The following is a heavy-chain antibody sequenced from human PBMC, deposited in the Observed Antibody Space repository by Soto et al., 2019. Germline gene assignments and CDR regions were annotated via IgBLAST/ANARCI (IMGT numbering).Heavy chain of an antibody. CDR2: IYYSGST. CDR3: AREWHDFWSGYHRDYYYMDV. V-gene: IGHV4-59*01. J-gene: IGHJ6*03. D-gene: IGHD3-3*01. Sequence: PSETLSLTCTVSGGSISSYFWSWIRQPPGKGLEWIGYIYYSGSTNYNPSLKSRVTISVDTSKNQFSLKLSSVTAADTAVYYCAREWHDFWSGYHRDYYYMDVWGKGTTVTVSS. CDR1: GGSISSYF.